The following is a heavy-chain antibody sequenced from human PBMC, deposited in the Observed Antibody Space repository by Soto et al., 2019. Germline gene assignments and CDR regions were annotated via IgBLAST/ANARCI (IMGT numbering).Heavy chain of an antibody. CDR2: FHYSGIS. Sequence: SDTLSLTCTVSDASIRGYYWSWIRQPPGKGLEWIGYFHYSGISNYNSSLKSRVTMSLDTSKNQFSLKLSSVSAADTAIYYCARGASQWQYFDYWGKGALVTVS. CDR1: DASIRGYY. D-gene: IGHD2-8*01. J-gene: IGHJ4*02. V-gene: IGHV4-59*01. CDR3: ARGASQWQYFDY.